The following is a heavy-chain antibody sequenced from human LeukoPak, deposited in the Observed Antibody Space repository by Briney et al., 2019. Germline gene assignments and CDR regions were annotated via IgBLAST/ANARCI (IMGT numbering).Heavy chain of an antibody. V-gene: IGHV4-59*08. J-gene: IGHJ4*02. CDR3: ARKNRQWLVATKGHFDY. D-gene: IGHD6-19*01. Sequence: AETLSLTCTVSGGSISNYYWSWIRQPPGKGLEWVGYIYYSGRTSYNPSLKSRVTMSVDTPKNQFFLKLSSVTAADTAVYYCARKNRQWLVATKGHFDYWGQGTLVTVSS. CDR2: IYYSGRT. CDR1: GGSISNYY.